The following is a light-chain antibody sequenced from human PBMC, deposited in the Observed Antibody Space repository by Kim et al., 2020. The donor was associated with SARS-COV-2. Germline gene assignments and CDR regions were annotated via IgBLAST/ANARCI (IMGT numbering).Light chain of an antibody. CDR3: QTWDSGLGAV. V-gene: IGLV3-1*01. CDR2: QDI. J-gene: IGLJ3*02. Sequence: SYELTQPPSVSVSPGQTAIITCSGDGLGPPHTFSLHQPPGHSPLPVIYQDIKRTSGIPERFSGSNSGNTATLTISGTQAMDEADYYCQTWDSGLGAVFAG. CDR1: GLGPPH.